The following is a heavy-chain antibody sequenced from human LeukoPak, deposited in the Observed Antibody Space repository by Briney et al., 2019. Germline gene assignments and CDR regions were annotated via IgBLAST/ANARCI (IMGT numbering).Heavy chain of an antibody. CDR1: GGSISSGGYS. J-gene: IGHJ3*02. V-gene: IGHV4-31*03. CDR3: ARVFYSSGWHVNAFDI. Sequence: SETLSLTCTVSGGSISSGGYSWSWIRQHPGKGLEWIGYIYYSGSTYYNPSLKSRVTISVDTSKNQFSLKLSSVTAADTAVYYCARVFYSSGWHVNAFDIWGQGTMVTVSS. CDR2: IYYSGST. D-gene: IGHD6-19*01.